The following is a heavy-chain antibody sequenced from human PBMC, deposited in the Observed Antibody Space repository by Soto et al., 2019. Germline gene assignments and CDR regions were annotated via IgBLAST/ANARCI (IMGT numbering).Heavy chain of an antibody. CDR1: GFTFRSYA. CDR3: ARGPLAAAGRWDYYYGMDV. Sequence: QVQLVESGGGVVQPGRSLRLSCAASGFTFRSYAMHWVRQAPGKGLEWVAVISYDGSNKYYADSVKGRFTISRDNSKNTLYLQLNSLRAEDTAVYYCARGPLAAAGRWDYYYGMDVWGQGTTVTVSS. D-gene: IGHD6-13*01. CDR2: ISYDGSNK. J-gene: IGHJ6*02. V-gene: IGHV3-30-3*01.